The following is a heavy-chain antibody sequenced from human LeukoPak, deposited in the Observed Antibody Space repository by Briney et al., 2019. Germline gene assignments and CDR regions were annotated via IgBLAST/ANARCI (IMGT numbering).Heavy chain of an antibody. CDR1: GGSFSGYY. J-gene: IGHJ5*02. CDR3: ARGARSMPYTGVWFDP. CDR2: INHSGST. Sequence: SETLSLTCAVYGGSFSGYYWSWIRQPPGKGLEWIGEINHSGSTNYNPSLKSRVTISVDTSKNQFSLKLSSVTAADTAVYYCARGARSMPYTGVWFDPWGQGTLVTVSS. D-gene: IGHD3-16*01. V-gene: IGHV4-34*01.